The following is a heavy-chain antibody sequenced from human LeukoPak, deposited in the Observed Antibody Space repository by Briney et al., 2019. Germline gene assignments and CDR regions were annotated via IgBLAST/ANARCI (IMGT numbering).Heavy chain of an antibody. CDR3: AREGVAARGSHYYGMDV. V-gene: IGHV4-34*01. Sequence: SETLSLTCAVYGGSFSGYYWSWIRQPPGKGLEWIGEINHSGSTYYNPSLKSRVTISVDTSKNQFSLKLSSVTAADTAVYYCAREGVAARGSHYYGMDVWGQGTTVTVSS. J-gene: IGHJ6*02. CDR2: INHSGST. CDR1: GGSFSGYY. D-gene: IGHD6-6*01.